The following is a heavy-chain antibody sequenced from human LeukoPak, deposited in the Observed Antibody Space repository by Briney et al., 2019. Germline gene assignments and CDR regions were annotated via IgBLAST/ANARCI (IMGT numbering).Heavy chain of an antibody. Sequence: VRSLRPSCAASGFIFSNAGLHCVREAPGKGLEWVAVIGYDGSNRYYADSVRGRFTISRDDSKNTLYLQMNSLRAEDTAMYYCAREGGSFSFSDYWGQGTLVTVSS. D-gene: IGHD1-26*01. CDR2: IGYDGSNR. CDR3: AREGGSFSFSDY. V-gene: IGHV3-33*01. CDR1: GFIFSNAG. J-gene: IGHJ4*02.